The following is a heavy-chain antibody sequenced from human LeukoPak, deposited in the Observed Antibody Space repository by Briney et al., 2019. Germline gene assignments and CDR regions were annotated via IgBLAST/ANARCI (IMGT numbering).Heavy chain of an antibody. J-gene: IGHJ4*02. CDR2: IIPIFGTA. CDR1: GGTFSSYA. Sequence: ASVKASCKASGGTFSSYAISWVRQAPGQGLEWMGGIIPIFGTANYAQKFQGRVTITTDESTSTAYMELSSLRSEDTAVYYCARAIPHPYSSSWYFDYWGQGTLVTVSS. V-gene: IGHV1-69*05. D-gene: IGHD6-13*01. CDR3: ARAIPHPYSSSWYFDY.